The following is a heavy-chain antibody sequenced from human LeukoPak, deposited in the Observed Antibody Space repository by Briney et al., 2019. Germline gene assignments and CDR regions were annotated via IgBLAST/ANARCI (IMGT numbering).Heavy chain of an antibody. J-gene: IGHJ4*02. CDR3: ARGTALQDY. CDR2: INSDGTIT. V-gene: IGHV3-74*01. D-gene: IGHD2-2*02. Sequence: PSGGSLRLSCAASGFTFSPYWMHWVRQVPGKGLVWVSDINSDGTITHYADSVKGRFTVSRDNAQDTLYLRMNSLRAEDTAVYYCARGTALQDYWGQGTLVTVSS. CDR1: GFTFSPYW.